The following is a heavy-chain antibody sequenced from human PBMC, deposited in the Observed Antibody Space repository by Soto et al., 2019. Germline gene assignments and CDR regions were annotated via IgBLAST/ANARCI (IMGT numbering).Heavy chain of an antibody. D-gene: IGHD2-15*01. CDR1: GFTFSSYG. V-gene: IGHV3-30*18. Sequence: PGGSLRLSCAASGFTFSSYGMHWVRQAPGKGLEWVAVISYDGSNKYYADSVKGRFTISRDNSKNTLYLQMNSLRAEDTAVYYCAKERGPYGGYYYYGMDVWGQGTTVTVSS. CDR2: ISYDGSNK. J-gene: IGHJ6*02. CDR3: AKERGPYGGYYYYGMDV.